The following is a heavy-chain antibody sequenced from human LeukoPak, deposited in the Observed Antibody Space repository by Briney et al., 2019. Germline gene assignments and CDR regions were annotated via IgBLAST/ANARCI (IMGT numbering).Heavy chain of an antibody. Sequence: ASVKVSCKASGYTFTSYAMNWVRQAPGQGLEWMGWINTNTGNPTYAQGFTGRFVFSLDTSVSTAYLQIGSLKAEDTAVYYCASSLLLWFGESLNWFDPWGQGTLVTVSS. J-gene: IGHJ5*02. CDR2: INTNTGNP. V-gene: IGHV7-4-1*01. CDR1: GYTFTSYA. D-gene: IGHD3-10*01. CDR3: ASSLLLWFGESLNWFDP.